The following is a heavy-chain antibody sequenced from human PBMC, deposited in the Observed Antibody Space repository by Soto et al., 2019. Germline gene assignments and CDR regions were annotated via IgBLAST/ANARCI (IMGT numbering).Heavy chain of an antibody. CDR1: GGTFSSSA. D-gene: IGHD6-19*01. J-gene: IGHJ3*02. CDR2: IIPTFGTA. CDR3: ARSETAGHRGVDI. Sequence: QVQLVQSGAEMREPGSSVKVSCKASGGTFSSSAINWLRQAPGQGPEWMGGIIPTFGTANYIEKFRGRVTITADTSTSTAYMEVSSLTSADTAMYFCARSETAGHRGVDIWGQGKMVTVSS. V-gene: IGHV1-69*06.